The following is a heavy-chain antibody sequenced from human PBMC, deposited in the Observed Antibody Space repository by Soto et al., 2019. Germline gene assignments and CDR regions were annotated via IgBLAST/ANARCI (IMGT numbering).Heavy chain of an antibody. CDR1: GFTFSDYY. CDR2: ISSSGSTI. D-gene: IGHD3-10*01. CDR3: ARVLVITMVRGVIIQFDY. V-gene: IGHV3-11*01. Sequence: QVQLVESGGGLVKPGGSLRLSCAASGFTFSDYYMSRIRQAPGKGLEWVSYISSSGSTIYYADSVKGRFTISRDNAKNALYLQMNSLRAVDTAVYYCARVLVITMVRGVIIQFDYWGQGTLVTVSS. J-gene: IGHJ4*02.